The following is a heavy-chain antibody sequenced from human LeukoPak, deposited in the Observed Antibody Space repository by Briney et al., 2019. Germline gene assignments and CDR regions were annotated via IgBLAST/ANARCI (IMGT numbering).Heavy chain of an antibody. Sequence: PGGSLRLSCAASGFTFSSYSMNWVRQAPGKGLEWVSSISISSSYIYYADSVKGRFTISRDNAKNSLYLQMNRLRAEDTAVYYCARDRFIAVAGTTYYGMDVWGQGTTVTVSS. D-gene: IGHD6-19*01. CDR3: ARDRFIAVAGTTYYGMDV. V-gene: IGHV3-21*01. CDR2: ISISSSYI. J-gene: IGHJ6*02. CDR1: GFTFSSYS.